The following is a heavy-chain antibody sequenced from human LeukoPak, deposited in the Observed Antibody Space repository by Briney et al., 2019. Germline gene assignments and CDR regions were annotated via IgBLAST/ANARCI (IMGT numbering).Heavy chain of an antibody. CDR1: GYSISSNNW. J-gene: IGHJ4*02. Sequence: SDTLSLTCAVSGYSISSNNWWGWIRQPPGKGLEWIGYIYYSGTSYYTPSLKSRVTMSIVTSKNQFSLKVTSVTAVDTAVYYCARTYCTSTSYYVDYWGQGTLVTVSS. V-gene: IGHV4-28*01. D-gene: IGHD2-2*01. CDR2: IYYSGTS. CDR3: ARTYCTSTSYYVDY.